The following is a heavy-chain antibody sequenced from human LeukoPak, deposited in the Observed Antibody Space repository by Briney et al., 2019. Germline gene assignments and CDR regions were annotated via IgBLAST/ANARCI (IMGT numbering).Heavy chain of an antibody. Sequence: PGGSLRLSCAASGFTFSSYSMNWVRQAPGKGLEWVSSISSSSSYIYYADSVKGRFTISRDNAKNSLYLQMNSLRAEDTAVYYCARDIRLRFLEGRDYYMDVWGKGTTVTVSS. V-gene: IGHV3-21*01. CDR3: ARDIRLRFLEGRDYYMDV. J-gene: IGHJ6*03. CDR2: ISSSSSYI. D-gene: IGHD3-3*01. CDR1: GFTFSSYS.